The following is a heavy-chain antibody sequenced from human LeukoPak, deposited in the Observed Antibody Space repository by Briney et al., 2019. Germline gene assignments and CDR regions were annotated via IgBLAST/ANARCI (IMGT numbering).Heavy chain of an antibody. J-gene: IGHJ5*02. Sequence: PGRSLRLSCAASGFTFSSYGMHWVRQAPGKGLEWVAVIWYDGSNKYYADSVKGRFTISRDNSKNTLYLQMNSLRAEDTAVYYCAKNPRSYDSSGYYYPDPWGQGTLATVSS. D-gene: IGHD3-22*01. CDR3: AKNPRSYDSSGYYYPDP. V-gene: IGHV3-33*06. CDR1: GFTFSSYG. CDR2: IWYDGSNK.